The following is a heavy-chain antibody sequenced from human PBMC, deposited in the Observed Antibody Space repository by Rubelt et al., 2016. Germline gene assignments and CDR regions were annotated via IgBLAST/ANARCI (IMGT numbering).Heavy chain of an antibody. D-gene: IGHD3-10*01. J-gene: IGHJ4*02. V-gene: IGHV4-39*01. CDR3: ARALVRGAADY. Sequence: GKGLEWIGSIYYSGSTYYNPSLKSRVTISVDTSKNQFSLKLSSVTAADTAVYYCARALVRGAADYWGQGTLVTVSS. CDR2: IYYSGST.